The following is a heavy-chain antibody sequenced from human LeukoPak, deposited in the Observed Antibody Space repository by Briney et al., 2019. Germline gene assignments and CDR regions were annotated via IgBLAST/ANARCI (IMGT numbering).Heavy chain of an antibody. D-gene: IGHD1-7*01. J-gene: IGHJ6*03. Sequence: ASVKVSCKASGYTFTSYGISWVRQAPGQGLEWMGWISAYNGNTNYAQKLQGRVTMTTDTSTSTAYMELRSLRSDDTAVYYCARGGAGTTAYYYYYMDVWGKGTTVTVSS. CDR1: GYTFTSYG. CDR2: ISAYNGNT. CDR3: ARGGAGTTAYYYYYMDV. V-gene: IGHV1-18*01.